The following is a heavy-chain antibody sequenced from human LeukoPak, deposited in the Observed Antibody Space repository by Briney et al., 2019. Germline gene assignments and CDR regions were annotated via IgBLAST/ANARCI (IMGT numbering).Heavy chain of an antibody. CDR3: AKGHYYYYMDV. CDR2: ISWNSGSI. J-gene: IGHJ6*03. Sequence: PGRSLRLSCAASGFTFDDYAMHWVRQAPGKGLEWVSGISWNSGSIGYADSVKGRFTISRDNAKNSLYLQMNSLRAEDTALYYCAKGHYYYYMDVWGKGTTVTISS. V-gene: IGHV3-9*01. CDR1: GFTFDDYA.